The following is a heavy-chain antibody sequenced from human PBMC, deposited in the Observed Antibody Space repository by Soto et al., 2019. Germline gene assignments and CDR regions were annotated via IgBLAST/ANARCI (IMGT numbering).Heavy chain of an antibody. CDR1: GFTFGAFG. D-gene: IGHD3-3*01. CDR3: AKTITTVGVSSTGRGALLDS. V-gene: IGHV3-30*18. J-gene: IGHJ4*02. CDR2: ISNDGNSE. Sequence: QVQLVESGGGVVQPGRSLRLSCAASGFTFGAFGMHWVRQAPGKGLEWVAVISNDGNSEHYADSVKGGFTISRDNSKNTFYLQMNSLSVEDTAVYYCAKTITTVGVSSTGRGALLDSWGQGILVSVSS.